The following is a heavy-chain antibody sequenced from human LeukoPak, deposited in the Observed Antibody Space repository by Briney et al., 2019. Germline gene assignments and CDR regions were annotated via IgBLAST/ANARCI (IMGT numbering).Heavy chain of an antibody. CDR2: IYYSGST. CDR1: GGSISSSSYY. Sequence: SETLSLTCTVSGGSISSSSYYWGWIRQPPGKGLEWIGSIYYSGSTYYNPSLKCRVTISVDTSKNQFSLKLSSVTAADTAVYYCARDSNAAYYDFWSGYSPYNWFDPWGQGTLVTVSS. D-gene: IGHD3-3*01. J-gene: IGHJ5*02. CDR3: ARDSNAAYYDFWSGYSPYNWFDP. V-gene: IGHV4-39*07.